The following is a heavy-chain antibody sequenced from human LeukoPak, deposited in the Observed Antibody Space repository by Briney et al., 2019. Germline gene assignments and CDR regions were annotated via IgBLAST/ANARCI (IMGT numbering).Heavy chain of an antibody. Sequence: GGSLRLSCVASGFSLSGYWMYWVRQAPGKGLEWVSAISGSGGSTYYADSVKGRFTISRDNSKNTLYLQMNSLRAEDTAVYYCANLAARPHYFDYWGQGTLVTVSS. V-gene: IGHV3-23*01. D-gene: IGHD6-6*01. CDR3: ANLAARPHYFDY. J-gene: IGHJ4*02. CDR2: ISGSGGST. CDR1: GFSLSGYW.